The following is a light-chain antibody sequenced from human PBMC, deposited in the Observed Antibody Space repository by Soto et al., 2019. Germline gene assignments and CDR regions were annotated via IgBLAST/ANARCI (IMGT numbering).Light chain of an antibody. CDR2: KVS. CDR1: QSLVHSDGNTY. J-gene: IGKJ5*01. Sequence: DVVVTQSPLSLPVTLGQAAPISCRSSQSLVHSDGNTYLSWFHQRTGQSPRRLIYKVSNRDSGVPDRFSGSGSGTDFTLKISRVEAEDVGVYYCMQGSHWPPITFGQGTRLEIK. V-gene: IGKV2-30*02. CDR3: MQGSHWPPIT.